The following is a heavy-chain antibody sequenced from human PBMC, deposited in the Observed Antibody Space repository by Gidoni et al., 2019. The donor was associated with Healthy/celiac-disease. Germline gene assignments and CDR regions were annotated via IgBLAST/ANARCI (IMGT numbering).Heavy chain of an antibody. V-gene: IGHV4-61*02. J-gene: IGHJ3*02. CDR3: ARELFTMVRGVMGAFDI. CDR2: IYTSGST. D-gene: IGHD3-10*01. Sequence: QVQLQESGPGLVKPSQTLSLTCTVSGGSISSVSYYWSWIRQPAGKGLEWIGRIYTSGSTNYNPSLKSRVTISVDTSKTQFSLKLSSVTAADTAVYYCARELFTMVRGVMGAFDIWGQGTMVTVSS. CDR1: GGSISSVSYY.